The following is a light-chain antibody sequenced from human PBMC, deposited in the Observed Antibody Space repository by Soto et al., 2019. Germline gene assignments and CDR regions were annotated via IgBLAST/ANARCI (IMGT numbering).Light chain of an antibody. CDR2: GAS. V-gene: IGKV3-15*01. J-gene: IGKJ2*01. Sequence: EIVMTHSPATLSVSPGERATLSCRASQSVRDNLAWYQQKPGQAPRLLIYGASTRATGIPARFSGSGSGTEFTLTINSLQSEDFALYFCQQSNNWPYTFSQGTKLEIK. CDR1: QSVRDN. CDR3: QQSNNWPYT.